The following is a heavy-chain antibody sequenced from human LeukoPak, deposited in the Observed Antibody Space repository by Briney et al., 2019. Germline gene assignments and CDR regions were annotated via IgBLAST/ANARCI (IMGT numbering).Heavy chain of an antibody. V-gene: IGHV3-48*03. CDR3: ARDPGTRIDY. CDR1: GFTFSSYE. CDR2: ISSSGSTI. J-gene: IGHJ4*02. Sequence: GGSLRLSCAASGFTFSSYEMNWVRQAPGKGLEWVSYISSSGSTIYYADSVKGGFTISRDNAKNSLYLQMNSLTAEDTAVYYCARDPGTRIDYWGQGTLVTVSS.